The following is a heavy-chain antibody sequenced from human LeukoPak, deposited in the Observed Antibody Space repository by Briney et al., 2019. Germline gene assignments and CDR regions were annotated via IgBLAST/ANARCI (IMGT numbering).Heavy chain of an antibody. D-gene: IGHD2-2*02. CDR2: SWYDGSKA. CDR3: ARGTRAYYTVMDV. V-gene: IGHV3-33*08. Sequence: GGSLRLSCAASGFTFSSYGMHWVRQTPDKALEWVALSWYDGSKAYYADSVKGRFTVSRDNSKNSLYLQMDSLRAGDTAVYYCARGTRAYYTVMDVWGQGTTVTVSS. CDR1: GFTFSSYG. J-gene: IGHJ6*02.